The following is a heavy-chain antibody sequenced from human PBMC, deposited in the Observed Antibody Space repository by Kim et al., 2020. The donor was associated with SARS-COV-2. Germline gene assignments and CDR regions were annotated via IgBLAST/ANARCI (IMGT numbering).Heavy chain of an antibody. V-gene: IGHV3-30*02. Sequence: FTISRDNSKNTLYLQMNSLRAEDTAVYYCAKDLRWSGTTVTLADYYGMDVWGQGTTVTVSS. CDR3: AKDLRWSGTTVTLADYYGMDV. D-gene: IGHD4-4*01. J-gene: IGHJ6*02.